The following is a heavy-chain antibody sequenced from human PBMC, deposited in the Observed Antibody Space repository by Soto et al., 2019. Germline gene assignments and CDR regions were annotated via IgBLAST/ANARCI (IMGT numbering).Heavy chain of an antibody. CDR1: GFTFSSYG. V-gene: IGHV3-33*01. Sequence: GGSLRRSCAASGFTFSSYGMHWVRQAPGKGLEWVAVIWYDGSNKYYADSVKGRFTISRDNSKNTLYLQMNSLRAEDTAVYYCARDHGTYYYDSSGYNGKRYYYYYGMDVWGQGTTVTVSS. J-gene: IGHJ6*02. CDR2: IWYDGSNK. CDR3: ARDHGTYYYDSSGYNGKRYYYYYGMDV. D-gene: IGHD3-22*01.